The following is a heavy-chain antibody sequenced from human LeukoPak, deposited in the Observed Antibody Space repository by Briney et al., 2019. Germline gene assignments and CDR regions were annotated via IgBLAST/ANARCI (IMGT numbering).Heavy chain of an antibody. D-gene: IGHD3-22*01. J-gene: IGHJ4*02. CDR3: ARGPERTRYYDSSGYQIDY. Sequence: ASVKVSCKASGYTFTTYIMNWVRQAPGQGLEWMGWINANTGNPTYAQGFTGRIVFSLDTSVSTAYLQISSLKAEDTAVYYCARGPERTRYYDSSGYQIDYWGQGTLVTVSS. V-gene: IGHV7-4-1*02. CDR2: INANTGNP. CDR1: GYTFTTYI.